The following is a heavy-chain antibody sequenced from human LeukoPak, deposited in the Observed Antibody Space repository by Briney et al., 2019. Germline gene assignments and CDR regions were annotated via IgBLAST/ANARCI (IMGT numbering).Heavy chain of an antibody. CDR1: GFTFSSYS. CDR2: ISSSSSYI. J-gene: IGHJ5*02. V-gene: IGHV3-21*01. Sequence: GGSLRLSCAASGFTFSSYSMNWVRQAPGKGLEWVSSISSSSSYIYYADSVKGRFTISRDNAKNSLYLQMNSLRAEDTAVYYCARTRYCSGGSCFNWFDPWGQGTLVTVSS. D-gene: IGHD2-15*01. CDR3: ARTRYCSGGSCFNWFDP.